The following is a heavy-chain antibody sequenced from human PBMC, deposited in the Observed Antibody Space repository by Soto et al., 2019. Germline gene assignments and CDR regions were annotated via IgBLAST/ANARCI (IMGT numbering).Heavy chain of an antibody. CDR1: GYTFTNYD. CDR2: INAGNGNT. V-gene: IGHV1-3*01. CDR3: ARVDGWLQFTDNYYGMDV. Sequence: QVQLVQSGAEVKKPGASVKVSCKASGYTFTNYDIHWVRQAPGQRLEWVGWINAGNGNTKYSQKFQGRVTFTRDTSASTAYMELSSLRSEDTAVFYCARVDGWLQFTDNYYGMDVWGQGTTVTVSS. J-gene: IGHJ6*02. D-gene: IGHD5-12*01.